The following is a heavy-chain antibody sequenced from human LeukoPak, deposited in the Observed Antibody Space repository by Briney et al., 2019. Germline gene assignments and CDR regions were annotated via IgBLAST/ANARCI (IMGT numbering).Heavy chain of an antibody. CDR3: ARSTSSSWYPY. Sequence: SVKVSCKASGGTFSSYAISWVRQAPGQGLEWMGRIIPILGIANYAQKFQGRVTITADKSTSTAYMELSSLRSEDTAVYYCARSTSSSWYPYWGQGTLVTVSS. J-gene: IGHJ4*02. D-gene: IGHD6-13*01. CDR2: IIPILGIA. V-gene: IGHV1-69*04. CDR1: GGTFSSYA.